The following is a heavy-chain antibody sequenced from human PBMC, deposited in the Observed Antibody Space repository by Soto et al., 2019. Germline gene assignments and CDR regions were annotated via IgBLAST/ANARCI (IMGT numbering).Heavy chain of an antibody. J-gene: IGHJ4*02. Sequence: SETLSLTCAVSNGSISSSNWWSWVRQPPGKGLEWIGQIYHSGSTNYNPSLKSRVTISVDKSKNQFSLKLSSVTAADTAVYYCARVLRGYGGGLDYWGKGTLVT. D-gene: IGHD4-17*01. CDR1: NGSISSSNW. CDR2: IYHSGST. V-gene: IGHV4-4*02. CDR3: ARVLRGYGGGLDY.